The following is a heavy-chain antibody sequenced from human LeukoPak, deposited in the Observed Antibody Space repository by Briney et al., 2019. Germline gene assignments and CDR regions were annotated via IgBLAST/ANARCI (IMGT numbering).Heavy chain of an antibody. CDR2: INPSGGST. Sequence: ASVKVSCKASGYTFTSYYMHWVRQAPGQGLEWMGIINPSGGSTSYAQKFQGRVTMTRDTSTSTVYMELSSLRSADTAVYYCASIGFRGYYDSSGYFDYWGQGTLVTVSS. J-gene: IGHJ4*02. CDR3: ASIGFRGYYDSSGYFDY. D-gene: IGHD3-22*01. CDR1: GYTFTSYY. V-gene: IGHV1-46*01.